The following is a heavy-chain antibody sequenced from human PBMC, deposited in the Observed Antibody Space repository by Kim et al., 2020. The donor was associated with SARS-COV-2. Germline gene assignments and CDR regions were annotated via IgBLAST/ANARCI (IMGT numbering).Heavy chain of an antibody. V-gene: IGHV3-30*02. Sequence: KGRFTISRDNSKNTLYLQMNSLRAEDTAVYYCAKVDTAMVEKYYYYGMDVWGQGTTVTVSS. CDR3: AKVDTAMVEKYYYYGMDV. D-gene: IGHD5-18*01. J-gene: IGHJ6*02.